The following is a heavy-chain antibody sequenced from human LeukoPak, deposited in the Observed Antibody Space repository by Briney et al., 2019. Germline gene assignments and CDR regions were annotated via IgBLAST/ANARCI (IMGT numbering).Heavy chain of an antibody. CDR2: TYYRSKWYD. D-gene: IGHD2-15*01. CDR1: GDSVSSNTVA. J-gene: IGHJ3*02. Sequence: SETLSLTCALSGDSVSSNTVAWNWIRQSPSRGLEWLGRTYYRSKWYDHYAVSVESRITINPDTSKNQFSLQLNSVTPEDTAVYYCARGQGWAFDIWGQGTMVTVSS. V-gene: IGHV6-1*01. CDR3: ARGQGWAFDI.